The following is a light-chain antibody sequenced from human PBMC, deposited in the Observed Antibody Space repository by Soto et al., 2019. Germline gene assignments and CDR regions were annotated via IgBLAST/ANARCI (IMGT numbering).Light chain of an antibody. J-gene: IGKJ1*01. CDR1: QSISTY. CDR3: QQSYTTART. Sequence: DIQMTQSPSSLSASVGDRVTITCRASQSISTYLNWYQKKPGKAPKLRIYSASNLQSGVPSGFSGSGSGTDFTLTIDSLQPEEFATYYGQQSYTTARTFGQGTQVESK. CDR2: SAS. V-gene: IGKV1-39*01.